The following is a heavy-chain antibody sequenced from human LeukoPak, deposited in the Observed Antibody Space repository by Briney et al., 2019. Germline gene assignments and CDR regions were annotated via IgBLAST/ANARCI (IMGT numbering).Heavy chain of an antibody. CDR2: IYYNGSP. D-gene: IGHD4-17*01. Sequence: SETLSLTCTVSGGSISSGDYYWNWIRQHPGKGLEWIGYIYYNGSPYYNPSLKSRVTISVDRSKNQFSLKLSSVTAADTAVYYCARAGDYVIVDYWGQGTLVTVSS. CDR1: GGSISSGDYY. J-gene: IGHJ4*02. V-gene: IGHV4-31*03. CDR3: ARAGDYVIVDY.